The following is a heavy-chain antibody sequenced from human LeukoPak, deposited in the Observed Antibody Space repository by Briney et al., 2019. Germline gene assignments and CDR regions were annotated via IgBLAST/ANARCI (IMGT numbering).Heavy chain of an antibody. J-gene: IGHJ4*02. D-gene: IGHD1-26*01. CDR3: ARGPKGAGYSGSSSIDY. CDR2: ISSSSSYI. CDR1: GFTFSSYS. Sequence: KPGGSLRVSCAASGFTFSSYSLNWVRQAPGKGLEWVSSISSSSSYIYYADSVKGRFTISRDNDKNSLYLQMNSLRAEDTAVYYCARGPKGAGYSGSSSIDYWGQGTLVTVSS. V-gene: IGHV3-21*01.